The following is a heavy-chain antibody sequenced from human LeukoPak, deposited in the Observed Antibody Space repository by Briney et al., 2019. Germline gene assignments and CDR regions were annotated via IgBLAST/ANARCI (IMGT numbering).Heavy chain of an antibody. CDR1: GFTVSSNY. V-gene: IGHV3-11*04. CDR2: IRSSGNTI. CDR3: ARDGCSDGSCED. J-gene: IGHJ4*02. Sequence: GGSLRLSCAASGFTVSSNYMSWVRQAPGRGLEWLSYIRSSGNTIYYADSVKGRFTISRDNAKNSLYLQMDSLRAEDTAVYYCARDGCSDGSCEDWGQGTLVTVSS. D-gene: IGHD2-15*01.